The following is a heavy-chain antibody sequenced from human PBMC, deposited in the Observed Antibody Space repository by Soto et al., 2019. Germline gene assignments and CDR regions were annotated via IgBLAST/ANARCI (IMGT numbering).Heavy chain of an antibody. Sequence: ASVKVSCKASGYTFTGYYMHWVRQAPGQGLEWMGWINPNSGGTNYAQKFQGWVTMTTDTSTSTAYMELRSLRSDDTAVYYCARPSSGSYTHWGQGTLVTVSS. CDR1: GYTFTGYY. V-gene: IGHV1-2*04. CDR3: ARPSSGSYTH. CDR2: INPNSGGT. D-gene: IGHD1-26*01. J-gene: IGHJ4*02.